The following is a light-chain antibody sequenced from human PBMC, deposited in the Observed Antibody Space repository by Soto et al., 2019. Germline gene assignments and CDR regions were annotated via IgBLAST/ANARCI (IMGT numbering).Light chain of an antibody. V-gene: IGLV1-40*01. J-gene: IGLJ1*01. CDR3: QSYDSSLSGFYV. CDR1: SSNIGAGYD. Sequence: QPVLTQPPSGSGAPGQRVTISCTGSSSNIGAGYDVHWYQHLPGTAPKLLIYGNSNRPSGVPDRFSGSKSGTSASLAITGLQAEDEADYYCQSYDSSLSGFYVFGTGTKLTVL. CDR2: GNS.